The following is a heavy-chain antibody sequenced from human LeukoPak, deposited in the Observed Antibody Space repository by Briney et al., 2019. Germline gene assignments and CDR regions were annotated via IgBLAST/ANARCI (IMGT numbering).Heavy chain of an antibody. Sequence: TGGSLRLSCAASGFTFSSYSMNWVRQAPGKGLEWVSSISSSSSYIYYADSVKGRFTISRDNAKNSLYLQMNSLRAEDTAVYYCARVIYQRRFFDYWGQGTLVTVSS. CDR1: GFTFSSYS. V-gene: IGHV3-21*01. CDR3: ARVIYQRRFFDY. J-gene: IGHJ4*02. CDR2: ISSSSSYI. D-gene: IGHD2-2*01.